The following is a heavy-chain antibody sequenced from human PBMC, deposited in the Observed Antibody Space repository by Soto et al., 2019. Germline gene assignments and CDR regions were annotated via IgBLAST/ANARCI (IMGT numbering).Heavy chain of an antibody. CDR2: INHSGST. J-gene: IGHJ6*03. D-gene: IGHD2-15*01. Sequence: SETLSLTCAVSGGSFSGYYWSWIRQPPGKGLEWIGEINHSGSTNYNPSLKSRVTISVDTSKNQFSLKLSSVTAADTAVYYCARGPCSGGSCYYYYYYYMDVWGKGTTVTVSS. V-gene: IGHV4-34*01. CDR1: GGSFSGYY. CDR3: ARGPCSGGSCYYYYYYYMDV.